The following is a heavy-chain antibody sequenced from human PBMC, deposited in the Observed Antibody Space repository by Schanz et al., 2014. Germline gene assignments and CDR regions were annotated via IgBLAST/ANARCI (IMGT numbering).Heavy chain of an antibody. J-gene: IGHJ4*02. Sequence: PGASLRLSCAASGFTFSDYYMARIRQAPGKGLEWVSGLTEGGAGTYYTDAVKGRFTISRDSTKNTLYLQMNSLRADDAAVYYCAKSKSQLPLFDYWGQGTLVAVSS. CDR2: LTEGGAGT. V-gene: IGHV3-23*01. D-gene: IGHD2-21*01. CDR1: GFTFSDYY. CDR3: AKSKSQLPLFDY.